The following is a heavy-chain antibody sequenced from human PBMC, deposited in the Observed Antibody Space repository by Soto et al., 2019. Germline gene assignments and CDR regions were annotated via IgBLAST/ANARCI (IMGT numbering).Heavy chain of an antibody. V-gene: IGHV1-2*04. J-gene: IGHJ4*02. CDR1: GYTFTGYY. Sequence: ASVKVSCKASGYTFTGYYMHWVLQAPGQGLEWMGWINPNSGGTNYAQKFQGWVTMTRDTSISTAYMELSRLRSDDTAVYYCARDQSDGAFDYWGQGTLVTVSS. CDR3: ARDQSDGAFDY. CDR2: INPNSGGT.